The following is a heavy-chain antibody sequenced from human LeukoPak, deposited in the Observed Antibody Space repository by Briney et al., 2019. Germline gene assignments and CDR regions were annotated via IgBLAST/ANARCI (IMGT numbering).Heavy chain of an antibody. CDR2: IHYDGSNK. CDR3: AKDPIRGVRPYYFSS. CDR1: GFTFSSYG. V-gene: IGHV3-30*02. Sequence: GGSLRLSCAASGFTFSSYGMQWVRQAPGKGLERVAFIHYDGSNKYYANSVKGRSTISRDNSKNTLYLHMNSLRAEDTAVYYCAKDPIRGVRPYYFSSWGQGTLVTVSS. J-gene: IGHJ4*02. D-gene: IGHD3-10*01.